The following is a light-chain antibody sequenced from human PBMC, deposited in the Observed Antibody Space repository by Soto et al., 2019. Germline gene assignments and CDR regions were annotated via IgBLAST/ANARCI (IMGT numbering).Light chain of an antibody. J-gene: IGKJ1*01. CDR2: KAP. CDR3: QQYNRYWT. V-gene: IGKV1-5*03. Sequence: DIQMTQSPSTLSVSVGDRVTITCRASQSISTWLAWYQHKPGKAPKLLIYKAPSLESGVPSRFSVSVSGTEFALTISSLETDEFASDYCQQYNRYWTFGQGTKVEVK. CDR1: QSISTW.